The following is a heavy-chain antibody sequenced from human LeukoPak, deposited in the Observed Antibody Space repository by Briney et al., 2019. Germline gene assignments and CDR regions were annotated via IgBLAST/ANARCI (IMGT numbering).Heavy chain of an antibody. Sequence: PSETLSLTCAVYGGSFSGYYWSWIRQPPGKGLEWIGEINHSGSTNYNPSLKSRVTISVDTSKNQFSLKLSSVTAADTAMYYCARVSVDTAKDYWGQGTLVTVSS. CDR2: INHSGST. V-gene: IGHV4-34*01. CDR3: ARVSVDTAKDY. J-gene: IGHJ4*02. D-gene: IGHD5-18*01. CDR1: GGSFSGYY.